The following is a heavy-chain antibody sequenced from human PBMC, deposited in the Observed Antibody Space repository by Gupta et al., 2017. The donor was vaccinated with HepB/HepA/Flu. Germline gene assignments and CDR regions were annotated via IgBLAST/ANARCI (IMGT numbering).Heavy chain of an antibody. CDR2: IAYDGSNK. Sequence: VQLAESGGGVVEPGRSLRLSCAASGATFSNYAIHWVRQAPGKGLEWVALIAYDGSNKYYVDSVKGRFTISRDNSKNTLYLQMNSLRAEDXAVYYCAGSLDYGDYKDAFDIWGQGTMVTVSS. D-gene: IGHD4-17*01. CDR3: AGSLDYGDYKDAFDI. V-gene: IGHV3-30-3*01. J-gene: IGHJ3*02. CDR1: GATFSNYA.